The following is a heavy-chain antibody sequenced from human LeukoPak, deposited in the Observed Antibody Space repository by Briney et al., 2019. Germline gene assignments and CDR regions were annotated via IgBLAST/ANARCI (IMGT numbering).Heavy chain of an antibody. J-gene: IGHJ5*02. D-gene: IGHD2-21*02. CDR2: ISSSSSYI. CDR3: AREMYCTGADCNLTDLSGLDP. V-gene: IGHV3-21*01. Sequence: PGGSLRLSCAASGFTFSSYSMNWVRQAPGKGLEWVSSISSSSSYIYYADSVRGRFTISRDNAKNSLFLQMKSLRVEDTAIYYCAREMYCTGADCNLTDLSGLDPWGQGTLVTVSS. CDR1: GFTFSSYS.